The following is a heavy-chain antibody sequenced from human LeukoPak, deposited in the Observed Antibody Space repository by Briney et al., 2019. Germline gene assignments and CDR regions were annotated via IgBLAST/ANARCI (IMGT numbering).Heavy chain of an antibody. V-gene: IGHV4-31*03. CDR1: GGSISSGGYY. CDR2: IYYSGST. CDR3: ARAGWPIIDY. Sequence: SQTLSLTCTVSGGSISSGGYYWSWIRQHPGKGLEWIGYIYYSGSTYYNPSLKSRVTISVDTSKNQFSLKLSSVTAADTAVYYCARAGWPIIDYWGQGTLVTVSS. J-gene: IGHJ4*02. D-gene: IGHD6-19*01.